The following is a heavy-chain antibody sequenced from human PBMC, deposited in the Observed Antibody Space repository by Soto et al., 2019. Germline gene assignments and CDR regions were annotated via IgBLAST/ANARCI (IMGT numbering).Heavy chain of an antibody. CDR2: IYWDDDK. J-gene: IGHJ2*01. CDR3: AHSCPSYGSGPYFDL. D-gene: IGHD3-10*01. V-gene: IGHV2-5*02. Sequence: QITLKESGPTLVKPTQTLTLTCTFSGFSLSTSGVGVGWIRQPPGKALEWLALIYWDDDKRYSPSLKSRLTITKDTSKNHVVLTLTNMDPVDTATYYCAHSCPSYGSGPYFDLWGRGTLVTVSS. CDR1: GFSLSTSGVG.